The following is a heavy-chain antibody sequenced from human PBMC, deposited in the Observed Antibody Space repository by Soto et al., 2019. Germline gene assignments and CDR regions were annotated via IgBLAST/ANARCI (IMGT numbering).Heavy chain of an antibody. Sequence: PSETLSLTCTVSGGSISSYYWSWIRQPAGKGLEWIGRIYTSGSTNYNPSLKSRVTMSVDTPKNQFSLKLSSVTAADTAVYYCARSRVLLWFGEFSAHYYGMDVWGQGTTVTVSS. V-gene: IGHV4-4*07. J-gene: IGHJ6*02. CDR2: IYTSGST. D-gene: IGHD3-10*01. CDR3: ARSRVLLWFGEFSAHYYGMDV. CDR1: GGSISSYY.